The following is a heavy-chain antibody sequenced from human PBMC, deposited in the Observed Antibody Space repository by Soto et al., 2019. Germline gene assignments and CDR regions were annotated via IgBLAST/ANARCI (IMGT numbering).Heavy chain of an antibody. Sequence: SETLSLTCTVSGGSISSYYWNWIRQPPGKGLEWIGHIYSSGSTKYNPSLESRVTISVDTSKNQFSLKLISMASADTAIYFCARRDVAVSTIREDNWLDPWGQGTLVTVSS. J-gene: IGHJ5*02. CDR3: ARRDVAVSTIREDNWLDP. D-gene: IGHD2-21*02. V-gene: IGHV4-59*01. CDR1: GGSISSYY. CDR2: IYSSGST.